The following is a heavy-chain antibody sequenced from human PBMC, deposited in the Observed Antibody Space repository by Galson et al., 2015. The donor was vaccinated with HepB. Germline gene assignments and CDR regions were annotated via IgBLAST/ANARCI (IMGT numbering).Heavy chain of an antibody. Sequence: SLRLSCAASGFTFSSYSMNWVRQAPGKGLEWVSSISSSSSYIYYADSVKGRFTISRDNAKNSLYLQMNSLRSEDTAVYYCARVGFEVRGVPNGMDVWGQGTTVTVSS. D-gene: IGHD3-10*01. V-gene: IGHV3-21*04. CDR2: ISSSSSYI. CDR3: ARVGFEVRGVPNGMDV. J-gene: IGHJ6*02. CDR1: GFTFSSYS.